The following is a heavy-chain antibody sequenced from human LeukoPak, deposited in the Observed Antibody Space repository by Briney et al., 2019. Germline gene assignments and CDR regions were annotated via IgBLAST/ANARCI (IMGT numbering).Heavy chain of an antibody. CDR2: ISYDGSNK. CDR1: GFTFSSYG. D-gene: IGHD4-17*01. Sequence: PGRSLRLSCAASGFTFSSYGMHWVRQAPGKGLEWVAVISYDGSNKYYADSVKGRFTISRDNSKNTLYLQMNSLRAEDTAVYYCARIDTVTTSGDLYYFDYWGQGTLVTVSS. CDR3: ARIDTVTTSGDLYYFDY. V-gene: IGHV3-30*03. J-gene: IGHJ4*02.